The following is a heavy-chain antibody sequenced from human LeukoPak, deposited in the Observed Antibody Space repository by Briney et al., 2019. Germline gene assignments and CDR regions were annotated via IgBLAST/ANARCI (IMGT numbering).Heavy chain of an antibody. CDR1: GFTLRSYW. D-gene: IGHD4-17*01. V-gene: IGHV3-7*01. CDR3: ATDQDHGYFRQ. CDR2: IKEDGSEK. Sequence: AGGSLRLSCAASGFTLRSYWMSWVRQAPGKQPEWVANIKEDGSEKYYDDSVRGRFTISRDNAKNTLYLDMNSLRAEDTAVFYCATDQDHGYFRQWGQGTLLTVSS. J-gene: IGHJ1*01.